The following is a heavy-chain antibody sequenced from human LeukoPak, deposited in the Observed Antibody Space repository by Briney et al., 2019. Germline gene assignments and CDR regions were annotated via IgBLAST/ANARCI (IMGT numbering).Heavy chain of an antibody. CDR1: GFTFSSYW. V-gene: IGHV3-74*01. J-gene: IGHJ4*02. Sequence: PGGSLRLSCAASGFTFSSYWMHWVRQGPGKGLVWVSRIYSDGSRTTYADSVKGRFTISRDDAKNLLYLDMNSLRAEDTAVYYCARGHTAVTRHFDFWGQGTLVTVSS. CDR2: IYSDGSRT. CDR3: ARGHTAVTRHFDF. D-gene: IGHD4-17*01.